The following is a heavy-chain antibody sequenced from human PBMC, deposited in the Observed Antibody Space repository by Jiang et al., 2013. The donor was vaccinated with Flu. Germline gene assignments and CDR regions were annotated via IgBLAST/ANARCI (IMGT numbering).Heavy chain of an antibody. J-gene: IGHJ5*02. Sequence: GAEVKKPGASVKVSCKASGYTFTSYGISWVRQAPGQGLEWMGWISAYNGNTNYAQKLQGRVTMTTDTSTSTAYMELRSLRSDDTAVYYCARASRTIFGVVRCWFDPWGQGTLVTVSS. D-gene: IGHD3-3*01. V-gene: IGHV1-18*01. CDR1: GYTFTSYG. CDR3: ARASRTIFGVVRCWFDP. CDR2: ISAYNGNT.